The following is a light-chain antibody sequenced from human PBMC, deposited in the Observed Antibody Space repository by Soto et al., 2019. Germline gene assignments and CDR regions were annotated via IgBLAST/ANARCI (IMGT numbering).Light chain of an antibody. V-gene: IGKV3-15*01. CDR2: GAS. CDR1: QSVSSN. CDR3: QQYNNWARGYT. J-gene: IGKJ2*01. Sequence: EIVLTQSPATLSVSPGERVTLSCRASQSVSSNLAWYQQKPGQAPRLFIYGASTRATGIPARFSGSGSGTECGVTISSLRSEDFAVYFCQQYNNWARGYTFGQGTMLEIK.